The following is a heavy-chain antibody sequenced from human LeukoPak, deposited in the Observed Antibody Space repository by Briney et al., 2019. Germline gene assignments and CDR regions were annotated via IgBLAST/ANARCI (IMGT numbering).Heavy chain of an antibody. J-gene: IGHJ4*02. CDR3: ATPYCSGGSCYHY. D-gene: IGHD2-15*01. CDR1: GYTFTGYY. Sequence: ASVKVSCKASGYTFTGYYMHWVRQAPGQGLEWMGWISAYNGNTNYAQKLQGRVTMTTDTSTSTAYMELRSLRSDDTAVYYCATPYCSGGSCYHYWGQGTLVTVSS. V-gene: IGHV1-18*04. CDR2: ISAYNGNT.